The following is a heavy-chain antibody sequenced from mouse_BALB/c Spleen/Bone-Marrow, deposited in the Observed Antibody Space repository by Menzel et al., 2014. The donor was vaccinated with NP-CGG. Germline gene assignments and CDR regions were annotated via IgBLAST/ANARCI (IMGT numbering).Heavy chain of an antibody. V-gene: IGHV1-42*01. J-gene: IGHJ3*01. CDR3: ARALYYGSFAY. CDR2: IDPYSGGT. Sequence: VQLQQPGPELEKPGASVKLSCKASGYSLTGYNINWVKQSNGKSLEWIGNIDPYSGGTTYNQKFKGKATLTVDKSSSTAYMEVKSLTSEDSALYFCARALYYGSFAYWGEGTLVTVSA. CDR1: GYSLTGYN. D-gene: IGHD1-2*01.